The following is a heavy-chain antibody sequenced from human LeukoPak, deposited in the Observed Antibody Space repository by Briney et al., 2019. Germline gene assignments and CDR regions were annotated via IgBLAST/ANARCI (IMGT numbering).Heavy chain of an antibody. Sequence: SETLSLTCTVSGGSISSGDYYWSWIRQPPGKGLEWIGYIYYSGSTYYNPSPKSRLTISVDTSKNQFSLRLSSVTAADTAVYYCARGPYYYDTSAWLDPWGQGTQVTVSS. CDR3: ARGPYYYDTSAWLDP. V-gene: IGHV4-30-4*01. CDR2: IYYSGST. D-gene: IGHD3-22*01. J-gene: IGHJ5*02. CDR1: GGSISSGDYY.